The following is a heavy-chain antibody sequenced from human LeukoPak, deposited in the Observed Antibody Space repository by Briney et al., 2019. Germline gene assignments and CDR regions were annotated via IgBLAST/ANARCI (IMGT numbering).Heavy chain of an antibody. J-gene: IGHJ5*02. V-gene: IGHV3-23*01. D-gene: IGHD1-26*01. Sequence: GGSLRLSCAASGFTFSSYAMSWVRQAPGKGLEWVSVISASGGRTSYADSVKGRFTVSRDNSKNTLYLQMNSLRAEDTVVYYCVRGVGGDSRFDPWGRGTLVTVSS. CDR2: ISASGGRT. CDR3: VRGVGGDSRFDP. CDR1: GFTFSSYA.